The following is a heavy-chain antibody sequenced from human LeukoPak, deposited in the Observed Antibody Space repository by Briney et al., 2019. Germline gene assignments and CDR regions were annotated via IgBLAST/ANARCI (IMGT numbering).Heavy chain of an antibody. J-gene: IGHJ5*02. CDR1: GFTVSNNY. CDR3: ARDHGDSSSFVIWFDP. Sequence: GGSLRLSCAASGFTVSNNYMNWVRQAPGKGLEWVSSISSSSSYIYYADSVKGRFTISRDNAKNSLYLQMNSLRAEDTAVYYCARDHGDSSSFVIWFDPWGQGTLVTVSS. V-gene: IGHV3-21*01. D-gene: IGHD6-13*01. CDR2: ISSSSSYI.